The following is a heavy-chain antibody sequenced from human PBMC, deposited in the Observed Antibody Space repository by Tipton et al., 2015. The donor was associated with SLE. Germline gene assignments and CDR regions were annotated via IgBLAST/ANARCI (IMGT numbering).Heavy chain of an antibody. D-gene: IGHD6-6*01. V-gene: IGHV3-33*01. CDR2: IWYDGSNK. CDR3: ARGYGYSSSHDAFDI. Sequence: LVQSGGGVVQPGRSLRLSCAASGFTFSSYGMHWVRQAPGKGLEWVAVIWYDGSNKYYADSVKGRFTISRDNAKNSLYMQMNSLRAEDTAVYYCARGYGYSSSHDAFDIWGQGTMVTVSS. CDR1: GFTFSSYG. J-gene: IGHJ3*02.